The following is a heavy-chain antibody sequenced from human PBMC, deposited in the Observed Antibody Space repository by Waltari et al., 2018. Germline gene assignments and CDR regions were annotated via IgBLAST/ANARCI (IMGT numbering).Heavy chain of an antibody. CDR3: TRQSPRGNDVRYFFDY. J-gene: IGHJ4*02. V-gene: IGHV3-11*01. Sequence: VRLVESGGGLVQPGGSLSLSCAASGFTFSDYDMSWVRQAPGTGLEWVSFLSYTGKTIYFPDSLKGRSTISRDKSKNSLSIQVNSQRAEDTAVYYCTRQSPRGNDVRYFFDYWGQGVLVTGSS. CDR2: LSYTGKTI. CDR1: GFTFSDYD. D-gene: IGHD3-10*02.